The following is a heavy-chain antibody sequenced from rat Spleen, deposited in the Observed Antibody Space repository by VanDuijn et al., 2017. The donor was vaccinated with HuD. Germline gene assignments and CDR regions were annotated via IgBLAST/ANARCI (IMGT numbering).Heavy chain of an antibody. V-gene: IGHV5-20*01. D-gene: IGHD1-11*01. J-gene: IGHJ2*01. Sequence: EVQLVESGGGLVQPGRSMKLSCAASGFTFTSYDMAWVRQAPTKGLEWVTSISYDSSTPYYRDSVKGRVTISRDNAKSILYLQIDSLRSEETATYYCTRGYYFDYWGQGVTVAVSS. CDR1: GFTFTSYD. CDR3: TRGYYFDY. CDR2: ISYDSSTP.